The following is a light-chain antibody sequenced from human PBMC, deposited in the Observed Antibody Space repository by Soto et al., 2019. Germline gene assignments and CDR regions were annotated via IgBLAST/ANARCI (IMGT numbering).Light chain of an antibody. CDR1: QGINTY. Sequence: QLTQSPSSLSASFGERVTIXXRASQGINTYLNWYQLKPGKAPKIXIYAASSLQSGVPTRFSGSGSETEFTLTISSLQPEDFAVYSCQQCYNTRWTFGQGTKVDIK. J-gene: IGKJ1*01. V-gene: IGKV1-39*01. CDR3: QQCYNTRWT. CDR2: AAS.